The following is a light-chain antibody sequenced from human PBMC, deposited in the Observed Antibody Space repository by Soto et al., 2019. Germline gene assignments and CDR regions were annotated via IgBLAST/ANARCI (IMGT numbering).Light chain of an antibody. Sequence: DIQLTQPPSFLSAFVGDTVTITCRASQAMSTYLAWYQQKPGKVPKLLIRSASTLQSGVPPRFSGGGSGTEFTLTIGTLQPDDSGIYYCQQLNGYQLAFGGGNNVEIK. CDR2: SAS. V-gene: IGKV1-9*01. CDR3: QQLNGYQLA. CDR1: QAMSTY. J-gene: IGKJ4*01.